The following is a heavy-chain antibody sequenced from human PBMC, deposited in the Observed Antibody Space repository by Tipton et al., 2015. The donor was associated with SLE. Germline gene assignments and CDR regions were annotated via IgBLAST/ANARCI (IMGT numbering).Heavy chain of an antibody. CDR3: VPPEAPGYFDY. CDR2: ISGSGGST. D-gene: IGHD1-14*01. CDR1: GFTFSSYA. J-gene: IGHJ4*02. V-gene: IGHV3-23*01. Sequence: SLRLSCAASGFTFSSYAMSWVRQAPGKGLEWVSAISGSGGSTYYADSVKGRFTISRDNSKSTLYLQMSSLRAEDTAVYYCVPPEAPGYFDYWGQGTLVTVSS.